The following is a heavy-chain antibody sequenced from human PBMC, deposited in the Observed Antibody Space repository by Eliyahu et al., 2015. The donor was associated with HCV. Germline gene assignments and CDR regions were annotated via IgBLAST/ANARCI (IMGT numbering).Heavy chain of an antibody. V-gene: IGHV2-5*02. CDR2: XYWDDDK. CDR3: ARDFWSGRGEDNWFDP. Sequence: QITLKESGPTLVKPTQTLTLTCTFSGFSLSTXGVGVGWXRXPPGKALEWLALXYWDDDKRYSPSLKSRLTITKDTSKNQVVLTMTNMDPVDTATYYCARDFWSGRGEDNWFDPWGQGTLVTVSS. J-gene: IGHJ5*02. D-gene: IGHD3-3*01. CDR1: GFSLSTXGVG.